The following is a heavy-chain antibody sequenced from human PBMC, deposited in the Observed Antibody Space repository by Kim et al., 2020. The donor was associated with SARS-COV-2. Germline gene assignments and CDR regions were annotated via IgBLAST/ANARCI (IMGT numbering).Heavy chain of an antibody. V-gene: IGHV3-48*03. J-gene: IGHJ6*02. CDR3: ARDLQMIRAIFPYFYGVDV. Sequence: GGSLRLSCVASGFTFSDYDVNWVRQAPGKGLEWISYISNSGTTTYYADSVKGRFTISIDNAKNSQYLQMNSLRVEDTAVYYCARDLQMIRAIFPYFYGVDVWGQGTTVTVSS. CDR1: GFTFSDYD. CDR2: ISNSGTTT. D-gene: IGHD3-10*01.